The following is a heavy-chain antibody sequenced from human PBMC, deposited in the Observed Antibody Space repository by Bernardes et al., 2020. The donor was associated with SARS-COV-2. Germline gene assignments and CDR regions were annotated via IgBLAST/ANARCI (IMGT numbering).Heavy chain of an antibody. CDR1: GFTFSDYY. Sequence: GGSLRLSCAASGFTFSDYYMAWIRQAPGRGLEWIAYINNSETTIFYADSVKGRFTISRDNARNSLFLQMTSLRAGDTAVYFCARDISVYIPGIRMATSLFDYWGHGTLVTVSS. CDR2: INNSETTI. D-gene: IGHD5-12*01. V-gene: IGHV3-11*01. J-gene: IGHJ4*01. CDR3: ARDISVYIPGIRMATSLFDY.